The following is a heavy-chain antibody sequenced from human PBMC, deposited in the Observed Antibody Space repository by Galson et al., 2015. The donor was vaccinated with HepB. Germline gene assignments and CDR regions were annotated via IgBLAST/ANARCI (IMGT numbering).Heavy chain of an antibody. Sequence: SLRLSCAASGFTFSDYYMSWIRQAPGKGLEWVSYISSSSSYTNYADSVKGRFTISRDNAKNSLYLQMNSLRAEDTAVYYCARYKAADYYDSSGYYYDDGMDVWGQGTTVTVSS. CDR2: ISSSSSYT. D-gene: IGHD3-22*01. CDR1: GFTFSDYY. J-gene: IGHJ6*02. V-gene: IGHV3-11*06. CDR3: ARYKAADYYDSSGYYYDDGMDV.